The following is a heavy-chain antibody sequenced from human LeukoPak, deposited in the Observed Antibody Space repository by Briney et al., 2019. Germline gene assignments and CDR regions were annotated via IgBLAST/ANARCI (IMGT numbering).Heavy chain of an antibody. D-gene: IGHD2-2*01. V-gene: IGHV3-9*01. Sequence: GRSLRLSCAASGFTFDDYAMHWVRQAPGKGLEGVSGISWNSGSIGYADSVKGRFTISRDNAKNSLYLQMNSLRAEDTALYYCAKDLFYCSSTSCPLYYGMDVWGQGTTVTVSS. J-gene: IGHJ6*02. CDR1: GFTFDDYA. CDR2: ISWNSGSI. CDR3: AKDLFYCSSTSCPLYYGMDV.